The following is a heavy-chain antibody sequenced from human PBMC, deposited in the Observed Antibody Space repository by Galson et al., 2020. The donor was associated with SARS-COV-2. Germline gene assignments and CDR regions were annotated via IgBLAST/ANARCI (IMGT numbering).Heavy chain of an antibody. CDR2: IRAEGDA. CDR3: ARDTFYGFDY. D-gene: IGHD3-10*01. J-gene: IGHJ4*02. CDR1: GFVFSTDP. V-gene: IGHV3-21*06. Sequence: GGYLRLSCAASGFVFSTDPMNWVRQAPGKGLEWISNIRAEGDAYYAASVKGRFTSTRDNAKNSFYPQRNTLRAEDTAIYYCARDTFYGFDYWGQGVLVTV.